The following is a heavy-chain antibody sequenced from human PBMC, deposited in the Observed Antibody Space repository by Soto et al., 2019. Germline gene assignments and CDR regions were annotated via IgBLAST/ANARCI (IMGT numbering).Heavy chain of an antibody. D-gene: IGHD6-13*01. CDR3: ARVGTSTWYPEFDY. CDR1: GFTLSTYS. CDR2: ISHSGTTM. Sequence: PGGSLRLSCATSGFTLSTYSMTWVRLAPGKGLEWISYISHSGTTMWYADSVKGRFTISRDIVKNSLYLQMNSLRAEDTAVYYCARVGTSTWYPEFDYWGQGTLVTVSS. J-gene: IGHJ4*02. V-gene: IGHV3-48*01.